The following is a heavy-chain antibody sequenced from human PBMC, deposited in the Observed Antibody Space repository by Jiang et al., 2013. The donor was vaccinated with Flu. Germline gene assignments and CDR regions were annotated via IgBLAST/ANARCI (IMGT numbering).Heavy chain of an antibody. V-gene: IGHV4-39*01. J-gene: IGHJ3*02. Sequence: YWSWIRQPPGKGLEWIGSIYYSGSTYYNPSLKSRVTISVDTSKNQFSLKLSSVTAADTAVYYCARPQFYCTNGVCYTSDAFDIWGQGTMVTVSS. CDR3: ARPQFYCTNGVCYTSDAFDI. CDR2: IYYSGST. D-gene: IGHD2-8*01. CDR1: Y.